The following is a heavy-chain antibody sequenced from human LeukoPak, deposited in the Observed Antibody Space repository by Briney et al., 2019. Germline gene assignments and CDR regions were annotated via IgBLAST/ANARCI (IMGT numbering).Heavy chain of an antibody. CDR1: GFTFSNAW. CDR3: ITVACSGGSCYGWVY. J-gene: IGHJ4*02. D-gene: IGHD2-15*01. V-gene: IGHV3-15*01. CDR2: IKSKTDGGTT. Sequence: GGSLRLSCAASGFTFSNAWMSWVRQAPGKGLEWVGRIKSKTDGGTTDYAAPVKGRFTISRDDSKNTLYLQMNSLKTEDTAVYYCITVACSGGSCYGWVYWGQGTLVTVSS.